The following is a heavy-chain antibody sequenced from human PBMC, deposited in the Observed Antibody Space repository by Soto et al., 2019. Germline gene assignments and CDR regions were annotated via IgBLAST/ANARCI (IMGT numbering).Heavy chain of an antibody. D-gene: IGHD2-2*01. CDR2: TYYRSKWYN. Sequence: PSQTLSLTCAISGDSVSSNSAAWNWIRQSPSRGLEWLGRTYYRSKWYNDYAVSVKSRITINPDTSKNQFSLQLNSVTPEDTAVYYCARDQVVPAAIYYYYYGMDVWGQGTTVTVPS. J-gene: IGHJ6*02. V-gene: IGHV6-1*01. CDR3: ARDQVVPAAIYYYYYGMDV. CDR1: GDSVSSNSAA.